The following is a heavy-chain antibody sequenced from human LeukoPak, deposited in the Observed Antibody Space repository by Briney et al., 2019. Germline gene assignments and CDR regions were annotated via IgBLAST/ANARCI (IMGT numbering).Heavy chain of an antibody. CDR1: GFTFSSYS. J-gene: IGHJ2*01. V-gene: IGHV3-21*01. CDR3: ARDPRYRTKGDL. CDR2: ISSSSSYI. D-gene: IGHD2-2*01. Sequence: KTGGSLRLSCAASGFTFSSYSMNWVRQAPGKGLEWVSSISSSSSYIYYADSVKGRFTISRDNAKNSLYLQMNSLRAEDTAVYYCARDPRYRTKGDLWGCGTLVTVSS.